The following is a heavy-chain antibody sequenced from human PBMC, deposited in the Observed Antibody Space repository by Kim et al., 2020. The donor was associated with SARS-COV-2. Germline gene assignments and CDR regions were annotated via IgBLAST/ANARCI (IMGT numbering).Heavy chain of an antibody. CDR3: ARGPAAADYFDY. Sequence: NSTPTPKSRVTISVDTSKNQFSLKLSSVTAADTAVYYCARGPAAADYFDYWGQGTLVTVSS. J-gene: IGHJ4*02. V-gene: IGHV4-34*01. D-gene: IGHD6-13*01.